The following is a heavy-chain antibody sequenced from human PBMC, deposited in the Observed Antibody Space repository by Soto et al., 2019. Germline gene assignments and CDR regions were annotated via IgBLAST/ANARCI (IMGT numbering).Heavy chain of an antibody. CDR2: INVDNGET. J-gene: IGHJ5*02. CDR3: ARWISGGYSDWFDP. V-gene: IGHV1-18*04. D-gene: IGHD1-26*01. CDR1: GYNFMRYG. Sequence: QVQLVQSGAEVKKPGASVKVSCKASGYNFMRYGFTWVRQAPGQGLEWMGWINVDNGETKYPQKIQGRVTMTTDTSTSTVYMELRSLTSDDTGVYYCARWISGGYSDWFDPWGDGTLVTVSS.